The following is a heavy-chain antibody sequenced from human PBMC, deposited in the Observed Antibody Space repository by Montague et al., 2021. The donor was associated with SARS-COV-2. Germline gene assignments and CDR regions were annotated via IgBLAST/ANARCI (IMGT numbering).Heavy chain of an antibody. J-gene: IGHJ6*02. Sequence: SETLSLTCAVYGGSFSGYYWSWIRQPPGKGLEWIGEINHSGSTNYNPSLKSRVTILVDTSKNQFSLKLSSVTAADTAVYYCARRGYSYYYYGMDVWGQGTTVTVS. CDR3: ARRGYSYYYYGMDV. CDR2: INHSGST. V-gene: IGHV4-34*01. D-gene: IGHD5-24*01. CDR1: GGSFSGYY.